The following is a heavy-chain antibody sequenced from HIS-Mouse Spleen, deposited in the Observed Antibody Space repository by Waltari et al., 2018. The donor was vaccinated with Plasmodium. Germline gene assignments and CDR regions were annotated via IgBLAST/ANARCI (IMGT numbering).Heavy chain of an antibody. V-gene: IGHV4-39*01. Sequence: QLQLQESGPGLVKPSETLSLTCTVSGGSISSSSYYWGWIRQPPGKGLEWIGSNYYSGSTYNNPSLKSRVTISVDTSKNQFSLKLSSVTAADTAVYYCARRGGSYYYFDYWGQGTLVTVSS. D-gene: IGHD1-26*01. CDR2: NYYSGST. J-gene: IGHJ4*02. CDR3: ARRGGSYYYFDY. CDR1: GGSISSSSYY.